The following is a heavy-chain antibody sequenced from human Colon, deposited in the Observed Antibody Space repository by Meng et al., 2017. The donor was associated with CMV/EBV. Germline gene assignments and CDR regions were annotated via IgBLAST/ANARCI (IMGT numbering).Heavy chain of an antibody. J-gene: IGHJ6*02. CDR3: ARDRYCSSTSCHTYGMDV. Sequence: GESLKISCAASGFTFSSYEMNWVRQAPGKGLEWVSYISSSGSTIYYADSVKGRFTISRDNAKNSLYLQMNSLRAEDTAVYYCARDRYCSSTSCHTYGMDVWGQGTTVTVSS. CDR2: ISSSGSTI. D-gene: IGHD2-2*02. V-gene: IGHV3-48*03. CDR1: GFTFSSYE.